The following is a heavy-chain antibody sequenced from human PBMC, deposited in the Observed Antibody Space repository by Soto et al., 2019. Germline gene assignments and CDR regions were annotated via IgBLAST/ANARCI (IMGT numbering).Heavy chain of an antibody. CDR1: GYSFASYW. CDR2: IYPDRSDT. Sequence: PGESLKISCKGSGYSFASYWIGWVRLMPGKGLEWMGIIYPDRSDTRYSPSFQGQVTISADKSISTAYLQWSSLKASDTAVYYCARHQDGYNPFDFWGQGPVVTCSS. D-gene: IGHD5-12*01. J-gene: IGHJ5*01. CDR3: ARHQDGYNPFDF. V-gene: IGHV5-51*01.